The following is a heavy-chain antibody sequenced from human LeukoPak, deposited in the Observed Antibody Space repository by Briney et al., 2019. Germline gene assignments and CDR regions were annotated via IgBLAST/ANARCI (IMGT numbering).Heavy chain of an antibody. Sequence: GGSLRLSCAASRFTFSGYSMNWVRQAPGKGLEWVSSISSTGSYIYYADSVKGRFTISRDNAKNSLYLQMNSLRAEDTAVYYCARLQVGPTTRGTFDIWGHGTMVTVSS. D-gene: IGHD1-26*01. CDR1: RFTFSGYS. V-gene: IGHV3-21*01. J-gene: IGHJ3*02. CDR3: ARLQVGPTTRGTFDI. CDR2: ISSTGSYI.